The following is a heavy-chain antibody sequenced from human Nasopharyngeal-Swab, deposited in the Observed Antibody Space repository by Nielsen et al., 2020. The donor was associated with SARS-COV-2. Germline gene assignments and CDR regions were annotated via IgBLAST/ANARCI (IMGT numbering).Heavy chain of an antibody. V-gene: IGHV5-51*01. CDR2: IYPGDSDT. CDR1: GSSFTSYW. J-gene: IGHJ3*02. D-gene: IGHD6-19*01. CDR3: ARRSYSSGWNAFDI. Sequence: GGSLRLSCKGSGSSFTSYWIGWVRQMPGKGLEWMGIIYPGDSDTRYSPSFQGQVTISADKSISTAYLQWSSLKASDTAMYYCARRSYSSGWNAFDIWGQGTMVTVPS.